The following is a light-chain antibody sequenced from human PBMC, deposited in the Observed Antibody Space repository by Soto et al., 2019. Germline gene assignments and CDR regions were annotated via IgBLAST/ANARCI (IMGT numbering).Light chain of an antibody. CDR3: QHTYSTPYT. J-gene: IGKJ2*01. V-gene: IGKV1-39*01. Sequence: DIQMTQSPSSLSASVGDRVTITCRASQSISSYLNWYEHKPGKAPKLLIYAASTLHSAVPSRFSGSGSGTYFTLTISSLQPEDCATYYCQHTYSTPYTFGQGTKLEIK. CDR2: AAS. CDR1: QSISSY.